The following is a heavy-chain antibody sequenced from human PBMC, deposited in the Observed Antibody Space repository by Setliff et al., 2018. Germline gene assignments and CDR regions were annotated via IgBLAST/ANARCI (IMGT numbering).Heavy chain of an antibody. Sequence: SETLSLTCTVSGGSFTGTTYYWGWIRQAPGSGLEWIGSISYSGTPYYNASVESRVTISIDTSRNQFSLELRSVTVADTATYYCVRPGGTTVVARHFDYWGSGILVTVSS. CDR1: GGSFTGTTYY. CDR3: VRPGGTTVVARHFDY. J-gene: IGHJ4*01. D-gene: IGHD2-15*01. V-gene: IGHV4-39*01. CDR2: ISYSGTP.